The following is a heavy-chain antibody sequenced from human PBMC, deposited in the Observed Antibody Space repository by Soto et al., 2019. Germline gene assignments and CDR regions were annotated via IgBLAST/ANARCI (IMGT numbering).Heavy chain of an antibody. J-gene: IGHJ4*02. Sequence: SVNVSFKASGGSLNNYAVSWVRQAPGQGLEWMGRIIPLFGKADYARKLQGRVTLTADKYTNTAYMELSSLRSEDTAMYFCARDGSYCTNGVCFYYLDYWGQGTLVTVSS. V-gene: IGHV1-69*06. CDR2: IIPLFGKA. D-gene: IGHD2-8*01. CDR3: ARDGSYCTNGVCFYYLDY. CDR1: GGSLNNYA.